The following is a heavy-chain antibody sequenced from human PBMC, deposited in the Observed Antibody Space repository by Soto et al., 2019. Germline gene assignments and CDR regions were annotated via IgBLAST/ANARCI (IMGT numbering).Heavy chain of an antibody. Sequence: SETLSLACTVSGGSFSSGTYFWSWIRQSPGKGLEWIAYIYYSGSTNYNPSLQRRSTISVDTSKSQVSLTLTYVTAADAAVYYCARSPNYYYYGFDVWGQGTTVTVSS. V-gene: IGHV4-61*01. J-gene: IGHJ6*02. CDR2: IYYSGST. CDR1: GGSFSSGTYF. CDR3: ARSPNYYYYGFDV.